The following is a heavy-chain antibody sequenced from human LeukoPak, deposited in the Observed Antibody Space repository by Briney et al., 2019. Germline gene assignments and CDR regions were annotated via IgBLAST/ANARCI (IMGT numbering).Heavy chain of an antibody. CDR2: INVDVSTT. CDR1: GFTFSTYW. D-gene: IGHD3-10*01. Sequence: GGSLRLSSTASGFTFSTYWINWVRHSPGKGLVWVALINVDVSTTTHAHSVKGRFTISRDNAKNTAYLQINSLRDEDTAVYFCARDYAGSPDDWGQGTLVTVS. V-gene: IGHV3-74*03. J-gene: IGHJ4*02. CDR3: ARDYAGSPDD.